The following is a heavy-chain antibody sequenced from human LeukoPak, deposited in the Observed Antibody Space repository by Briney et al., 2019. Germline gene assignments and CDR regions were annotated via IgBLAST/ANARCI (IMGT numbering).Heavy chain of an antibody. CDR1: GFTFSTYA. Sequence: GRSLRLSCAASGFTFSTYAMTWVRQAPGKGLESVSLISATGSTTYYAESVRGRFTISRDNSKNTLYLQMNSLRADDTALYYCAKARSYSTSSLTFDMWGQGAMVTVSS. J-gene: IGHJ3*02. CDR2: ISATGSTT. V-gene: IGHV3-23*01. CDR3: AKARSYSTSSLTFDM. D-gene: IGHD6-6*01.